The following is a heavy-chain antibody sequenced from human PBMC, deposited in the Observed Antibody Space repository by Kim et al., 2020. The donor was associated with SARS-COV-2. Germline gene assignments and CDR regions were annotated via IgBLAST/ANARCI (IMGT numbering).Heavy chain of an antibody. J-gene: IGHJ6*02. D-gene: IGHD3-22*01. V-gene: IGHV4-34*01. CDR1: GGSFSGYY. CDR2: INHSGST. CDR3: ARVRGYYYDSSGYYKANYYYCGMDV. Sequence: SETLSLTCAVSGGSFSGYYWSWIRQPPGKGLEWIGEINHSGSTNYNPSLKSRVTISVDTSKNQFSLKLSSVTAADTAVYYCARVRGYYYDSSGYYKANYYYCGMDVWGQGTTVTVSS.